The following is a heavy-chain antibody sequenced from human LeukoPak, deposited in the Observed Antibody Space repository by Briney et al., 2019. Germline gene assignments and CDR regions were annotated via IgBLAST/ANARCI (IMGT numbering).Heavy chain of an antibody. J-gene: IGHJ4*02. CDR2: INNDGSST. Sequence: GGSLRLSCAASGLTFSRYWMHWVRQAPGKGLVWASRINNDGSSTTYADSVKGRFTISRDTAKNTLFLQMNSLRDEDTAVYYCRAVAGPDDFWGQGTLVSVSS. V-gene: IGHV3-74*01. D-gene: IGHD6-19*01. CDR3: RAVAGPDDF. CDR1: GLTFSRYW.